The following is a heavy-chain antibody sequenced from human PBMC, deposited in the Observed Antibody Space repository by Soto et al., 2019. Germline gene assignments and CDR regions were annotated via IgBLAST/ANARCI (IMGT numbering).Heavy chain of an antibody. Sequence: SVKVSCKASGGTFSSYAISWVRQAPGQGLEWMGGIIPIFGTANYAQKFQGRVTITADESTSTAYMELSSLRSEDTAVYYCARADPALYGREVWGQRTTATFSS. CDR1: GGTFSSYA. V-gene: IGHV1-69*13. CDR2: IIPIFGTA. J-gene: IGHJ6*02. CDR3: ARADPALYGREV.